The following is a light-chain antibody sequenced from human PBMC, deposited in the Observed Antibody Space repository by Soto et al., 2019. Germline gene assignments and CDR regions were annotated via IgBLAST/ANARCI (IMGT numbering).Light chain of an antibody. V-gene: IGKV4-1*01. Sequence: DVVMTQSPDSLAVSLGERAAINCKSSQNLLFSSNNKNSLAWYQQKPGQPPKLLIYWASTRESGAPDRFSGSGSVRDFTLTISSLQAEDVAVYYCQQYQTTPNTFGQGTKVEIK. CDR3: QQYQTTPNT. CDR2: WAS. CDR1: QNLLFSSNNKNS. J-gene: IGKJ2*01.